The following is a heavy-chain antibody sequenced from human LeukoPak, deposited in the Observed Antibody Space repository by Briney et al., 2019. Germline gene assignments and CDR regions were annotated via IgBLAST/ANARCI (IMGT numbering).Heavy chain of an antibody. J-gene: IGHJ6*03. Sequence: ASVKVSCKASGYTFTGYYMHWVRQAPGQGLEWMGWINPNSGGTNYAQKFQGRVTMTRDTSISTAYKELSRLRSDDTAVYYCARKYTAAAGTGSLIYYYYYMDVWGKGTTVTISS. CDR2: INPNSGGT. CDR3: ARKYTAAAGTGSLIYYYYYMDV. CDR1: GYTFTGYY. V-gene: IGHV1-2*02. D-gene: IGHD6-13*01.